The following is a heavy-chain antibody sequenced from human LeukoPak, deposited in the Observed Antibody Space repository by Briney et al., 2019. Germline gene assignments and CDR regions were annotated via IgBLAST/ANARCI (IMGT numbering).Heavy chain of an antibody. V-gene: IGHV4-34*01. CDR1: GGSFSGYY. D-gene: IGHD3-22*01. CDR3: ASDAQTYYYDSSGYSFAIRSEYFQH. CDR2: INHSGST. J-gene: IGHJ1*01. Sequence: SETLSLTCAVCGGSFSGYYWSWIRQPPGKGLEWIGEINHSGSTNYNPSLKSRVTISVDTSKNQFSLKLSSVTAADTAVYYCASDAQTYYYDSSGYSFAIRSEYFQHWGQGTLVTVSS.